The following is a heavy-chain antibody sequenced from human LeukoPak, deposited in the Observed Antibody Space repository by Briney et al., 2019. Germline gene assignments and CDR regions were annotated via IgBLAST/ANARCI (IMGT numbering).Heavy chain of an antibody. CDR2: IIPIFGTA. D-gene: IGHD5-18*01. CDR1: GGTFSSYA. J-gene: IGHJ4*02. V-gene: IGHV1-69*05. Sequence: ASVTVSCKASGGTFSSYAISWVRQAPGQGLEWMGGIIPIFGTANYAQKFQGRVTITTDESTSTAYMELSSLRSEDTAVYYCASRRGYSYGSLDYWGQGTLVTVSS. CDR3: ASRRGYSYGSLDY.